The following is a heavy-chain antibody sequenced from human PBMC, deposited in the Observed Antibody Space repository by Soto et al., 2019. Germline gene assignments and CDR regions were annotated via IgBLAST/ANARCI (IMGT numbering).Heavy chain of an antibody. V-gene: IGHV1-2*02. CDR1: GYTFTCYY. J-gene: IGHJ4*02. CDR2: IGPATGAT. CDR3: GIGRSGRFVLYY. D-gene: IGHD3-3*01. Sequence: GASVKVSCKASGYTFTCYYIHWVRQAPGQGPEWMGEIGPATGATRHGQKFQGRVTMTRDKSISTGYMELNNLRLDDTALYHCGIGRSGRFVLYYWGQGTPVTVSS.